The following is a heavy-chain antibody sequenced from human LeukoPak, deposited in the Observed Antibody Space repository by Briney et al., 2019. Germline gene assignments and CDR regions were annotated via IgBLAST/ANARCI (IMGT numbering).Heavy chain of an antibody. D-gene: IGHD3-9*01. J-gene: IGHJ4*02. Sequence: PGGSLRLSCAASVFTFNNNWMHWVRHAPGKGLMWVARIDYNGRITSVADSVKGRFAISRDNARNALYLQMNSLRAEDTAVYYCVRDLETDWTPGDDFENWGQGTLVTVSS. CDR3: VRDLETDWTPGDDFEN. V-gene: IGHV3-74*01. CDR2: IDYNGRIT. CDR1: VFTFNNNW.